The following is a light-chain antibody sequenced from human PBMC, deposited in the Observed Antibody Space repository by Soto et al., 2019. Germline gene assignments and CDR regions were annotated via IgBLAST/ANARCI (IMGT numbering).Light chain of an antibody. CDR3: TSYTSSSTPYV. CDR2: EVS. Sequence: QSVLTQPASVSAPPGQSITISCTGTSSDVGGYKYVSWYQQYPGKAPKLMMYEVSNRPSGISNRFSGSKSGNTASLTITGLRAEDEGYYYCTSYTSSSTPYVFGTGTKVTVL. V-gene: IGLV2-14*01. J-gene: IGLJ1*01. CDR1: SSDVGGYKY.